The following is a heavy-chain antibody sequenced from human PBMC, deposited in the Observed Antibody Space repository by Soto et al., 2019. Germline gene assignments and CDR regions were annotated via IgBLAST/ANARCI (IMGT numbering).Heavy chain of an antibody. V-gene: IGHV4-31*03. Sequence: SETLSLTCTVSGGSISSGAYYWGWIRQHPGKGLEWIGYISHRETAYYTPSLKSRVSLSVDPSKSQFSLNVTSLTAADTAVYYCARVSATGTRWFEPWGAGTLVTVSS. CDR3: ARVSATGTRWFEP. CDR2: ISHRETA. CDR1: GGSISSGAYY. J-gene: IGHJ5*02. D-gene: IGHD6-13*01.